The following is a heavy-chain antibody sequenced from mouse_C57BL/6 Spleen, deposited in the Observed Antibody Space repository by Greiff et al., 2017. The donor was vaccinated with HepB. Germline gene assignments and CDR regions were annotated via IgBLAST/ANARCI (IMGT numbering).Heavy chain of an antibody. J-gene: IGHJ4*01. CDR3: TTGKDYAMDY. V-gene: IGHV14-4*01. D-gene: IGHD4-1*01. Sequence: VHVKQSGAELVRPGASVKLSCTASGFNIKDDYMHWVKQRPEQGLEWIGWIDPENGDTEYASKFQGKATITADTSSNTAYLQLSSLTSEDTAVYYCTTGKDYAMDYWGQGTSVTVSS. CDR2: IDPENGDT. CDR1: GFNIKDDY.